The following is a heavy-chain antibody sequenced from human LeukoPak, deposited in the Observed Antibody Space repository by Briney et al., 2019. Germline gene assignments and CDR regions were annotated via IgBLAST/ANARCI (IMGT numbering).Heavy chain of an antibody. CDR2: IDPSGGST. CDR1: GYTFTSYY. Sequence: GASVKVSCKASGYTFTSYYIHWVRQAPGLGLEWMGVIDPSGGSTTYAQRFQGRVTMTRDTSSSTVYMELSSLRSEDTAVYYCARYYYFDYWGQGTRVTVYS. J-gene: IGHJ4*02. CDR3: ARYYYFDY. V-gene: IGHV1-46*01.